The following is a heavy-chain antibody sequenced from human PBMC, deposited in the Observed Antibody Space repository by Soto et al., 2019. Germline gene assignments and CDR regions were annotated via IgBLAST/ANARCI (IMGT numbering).Heavy chain of an antibody. D-gene: IGHD6-6*01. CDR1: GFTFSSYS. CDR3: ARGGAHWSLAARRLKKNVYGMDV. Sequence: GGSLRLSCAASGFTFSSYSMNWVRQAPGKGLEWVSYISSSSSTIYYADSVKGRFTISRDNAKNSLYLQMISLEDEETAVYYCARGGAHWSLAARRLKKNVYGMDVWGQGTTVTVSS. J-gene: IGHJ6*02. V-gene: IGHV3-48*02. CDR2: ISSSSSTI.